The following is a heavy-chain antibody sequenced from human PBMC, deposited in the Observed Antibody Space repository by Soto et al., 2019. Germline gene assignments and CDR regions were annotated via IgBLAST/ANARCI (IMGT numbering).Heavy chain of an antibody. CDR2: IYTSGST. Sequence: KTSETLSLTCTVSGGSISSYYWSWIRQPAGKGLEWIGRIYTSGSTNYNPSLKSRVTMSVDTSKNQFSLKLSSVTAADTAVYYCARDNDRIAAAGASAYGMDVWGQGTTVTVSS. V-gene: IGHV4-4*07. J-gene: IGHJ6*02. CDR3: ARDNDRIAAAGASAYGMDV. CDR1: GGSISSYY. D-gene: IGHD6-13*01.